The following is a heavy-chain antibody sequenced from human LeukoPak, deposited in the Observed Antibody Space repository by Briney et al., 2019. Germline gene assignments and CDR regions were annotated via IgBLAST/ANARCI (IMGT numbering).Heavy chain of an antibody. J-gene: IGHJ4*02. CDR1: GGSISSSSYY. CDR2: IYYSGST. CDR3: ARVSFGRDIVVVPAGPFDY. V-gene: IGHV4-39*07. Sequence: SETLSLTCTVSGGSISSSSYYWGWIRQPPGKGLEWIGSIYYSGSTYYNPSLKSRVTISLDTSKNQFSLKLSSVTAADTAVYYCARVSFGRDIVVVPAGPFDYWGQGTLVTVSS. D-gene: IGHD2-2*01.